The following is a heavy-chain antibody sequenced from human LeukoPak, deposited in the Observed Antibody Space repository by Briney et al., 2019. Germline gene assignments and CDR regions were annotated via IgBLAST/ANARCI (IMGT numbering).Heavy chain of an antibody. CDR1: GFTVSSYA. CDR2: ISYDGSNK. J-gene: IGHJ6*02. D-gene: IGHD3-3*01. V-gene: IGHV3-30-3*01. Sequence: GGSLRLSCVVSGFTVSSYAMHWVRQAPGKGLEWVAVISYDGSNKYYADSVKGRFTISRDNSKNTLYLQMNSLRAEDTAVYYCARVPGDFWSSWARPNLYGMDVWGQGTTVTVSS. CDR3: ARVPGDFWSSWARPNLYGMDV.